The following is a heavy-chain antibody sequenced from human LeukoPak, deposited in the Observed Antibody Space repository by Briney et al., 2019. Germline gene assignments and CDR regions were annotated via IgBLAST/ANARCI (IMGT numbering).Heavy chain of an antibody. CDR2: INPNSGGT. V-gene: IGHV1-2*02. CDR1: GYTFTGYY. J-gene: IGHJ3*02. Sequence: ASVKVSCKASGYTFTGYYMHWVRQAPGQGLEWMGWINPNSGGTNYAQKFQGRVTMTRDTSISTAYMELSRLRSDDTAMYYCARANKISKILNIWGQGTMVTVSS. CDR3: ARANKISKILNI. D-gene: IGHD3-9*01.